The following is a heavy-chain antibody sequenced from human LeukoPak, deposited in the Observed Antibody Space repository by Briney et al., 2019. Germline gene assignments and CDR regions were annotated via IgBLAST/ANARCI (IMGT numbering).Heavy chain of an antibody. V-gene: IGHV3-30*02. Sequence: GGSLRLSCAASGFTFSGYGIHWVRQAPGKGLEWVACIRYDGSNKYYADSVKGRFTISRDNSKNTLYLQMISLRAEDTAVYYCAKDRDYYDSSQDAFDIWGQGTMVTVSS. D-gene: IGHD3-22*01. CDR3: AKDRDYYDSSQDAFDI. CDR1: GFTFSGYG. CDR2: IRYDGSNK. J-gene: IGHJ3*02.